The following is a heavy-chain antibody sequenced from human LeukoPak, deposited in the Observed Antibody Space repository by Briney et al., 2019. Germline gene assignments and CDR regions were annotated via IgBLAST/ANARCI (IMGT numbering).Heavy chain of an antibody. CDR1: GGFISSYY. J-gene: IGHJ2*01. D-gene: IGHD4-17*01. CDR3: ARRQARPTVTWYFDL. CDR2: IYYTGST. Sequence: PSETLSPTCAVSGGFISSYYWSWIRQPPGKGLEWIGYIYYTGSTNYNPSLKSRVTISLDTSKNQFSLKLSSVTAADMAVYYCARRQARPTVTWYFDLWGRGTLVTVSS. V-gene: IGHV4-59*08.